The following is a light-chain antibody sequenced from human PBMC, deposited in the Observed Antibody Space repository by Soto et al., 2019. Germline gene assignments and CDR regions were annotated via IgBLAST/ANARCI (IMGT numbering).Light chain of an antibody. J-gene: IGLJ1*01. Sequence: SALTQPASVSGSPGQSITISCTGTNIDVGGYNYVSWYQQHPGKAPELMIYEVSHRPSGVSNRFSGSKSDNTASLTISGLQAEDEADYYCSSYTSISTLYVFXTGTKV. V-gene: IGLV2-14*01. CDR1: NIDVGGYNY. CDR3: SSYTSISTLYV. CDR2: EVS.